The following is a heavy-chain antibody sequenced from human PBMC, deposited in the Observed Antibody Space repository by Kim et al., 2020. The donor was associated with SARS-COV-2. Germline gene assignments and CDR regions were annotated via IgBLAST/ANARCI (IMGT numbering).Heavy chain of an antibody. Sequence: ASVKVSCKASGYTFTSYGISWVRQAPGQGLEWMGWISAYNGNTNYAQKLQGRVTMTTDTSTSTAYMELRSLRSDDTAVYYCARYYDILTGVSWFDPWGQGTLVTVSS. V-gene: IGHV1-18*01. CDR3: ARYYDILTGVSWFDP. D-gene: IGHD3-9*01. CDR1: GYTFTSYG. J-gene: IGHJ5*02. CDR2: ISAYNGNT.